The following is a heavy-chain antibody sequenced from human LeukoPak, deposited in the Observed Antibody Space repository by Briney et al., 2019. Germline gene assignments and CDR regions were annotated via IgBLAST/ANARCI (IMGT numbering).Heavy chain of an antibody. CDR1: GFTFSSYG. CDR3: AKDRRRERWLQFSSGDY. CDR2: ISYDGSNK. J-gene: IGHJ4*02. V-gene: IGHV3-30*18. D-gene: IGHD5-24*01. Sequence: GGSLRLSCAASGFTFSSYGMHWVRQAQGKGLEGVAVISYDGSNKYYADSVKGRFTISRDNSKNTLYLQMNSLRAEDTAVYYCAKDRRRERWLQFSSGDYWGQGTLVTVSS.